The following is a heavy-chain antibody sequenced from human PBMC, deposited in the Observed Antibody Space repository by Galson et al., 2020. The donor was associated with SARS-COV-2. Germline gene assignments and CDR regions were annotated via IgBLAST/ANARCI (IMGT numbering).Heavy chain of an antibody. Sequence: ASVKVSCKASGYTFTDYGFSWVRQAPGQGLEWMGWISAYNGDTNYAQKVQGRVTMTTDTSTKTAYMELRSLTSDDTAVYYCARTVGDFGVVILPDYWGQGTLVTVSS. J-gene: IGHJ4*02. CDR3: ARTVGDFGVVILPDY. CDR2: ISAYNGDT. D-gene: IGHD3-3*01. CDR1: GYTFTDYG. V-gene: IGHV1-18*01.